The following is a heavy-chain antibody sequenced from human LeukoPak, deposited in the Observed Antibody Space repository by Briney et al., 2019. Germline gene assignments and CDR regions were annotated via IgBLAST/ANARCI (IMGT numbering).Heavy chain of an antibody. CDR3: ARSEGLLRRGGSANAFDI. CDR1: GGSFSGYY. CDR2: INHSGST. D-gene: IGHD3-16*01. Sequence: SETLSLTCAVYGGSFSGYYWSWIRQPPGKGLEWIGEINHSGSTNYNPSLKSRVTISVDTSKNQFSLKLSSVTAADTAVYYCARSEGLLRRGGSANAFDIWGQGTMVTVSS. V-gene: IGHV4-34*09. J-gene: IGHJ3*02.